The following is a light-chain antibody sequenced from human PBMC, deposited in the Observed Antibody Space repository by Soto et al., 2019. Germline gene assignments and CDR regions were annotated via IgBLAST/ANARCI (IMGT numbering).Light chain of an antibody. J-gene: IGLJ2*01. V-gene: IGLV2-23*01. CDR3: CSYAGSSTLV. CDR2: EGS. CDR1: SSDVGSYNL. Sequence: QCALTQPASVSGSPGQSITISCTGTSSDVGSYNLVSWYQQHPGKAPKLMIYEGSKRPSGVSNRFSGSKSGNTASLTISGLQAEDEADYYCCSYAGSSTLVFGGGTKVTVL.